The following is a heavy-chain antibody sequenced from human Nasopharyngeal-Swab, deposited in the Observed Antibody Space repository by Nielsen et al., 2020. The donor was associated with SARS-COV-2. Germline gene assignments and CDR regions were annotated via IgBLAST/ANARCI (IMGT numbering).Heavy chain of an antibody. Sequence: GGSLRLSCMGSGYSFTSYWIGWVRQMHGKGLEWMGIIYPGDSGTRYSPSFQGQVTISADKSISTAYLQWSSLKASDTAMYYCAIAVRGVNQFDYWGQGTLVTVSS. V-gene: IGHV5-51*01. CDR2: IYPGDSGT. D-gene: IGHD3-10*01. CDR1: GYSFTSYW. J-gene: IGHJ4*02. CDR3: AIAVRGVNQFDY.